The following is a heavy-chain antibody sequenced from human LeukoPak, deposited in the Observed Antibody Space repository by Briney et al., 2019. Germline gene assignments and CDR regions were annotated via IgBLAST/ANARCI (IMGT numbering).Heavy chain of an antibody. V-gene: IGHV3-23*01. CDR3: AKRGIVIRAVIIIGFHKEAYYFDY. J-gene: IGHJ4*02. CDR1: GFTFSHYA. CDR2: ISSSGDNT. Sequence: PGGSLRLSCAASGFTFSHYAMSWVRQAPGKGVQWVSGISSSGDNTYYADSVKGRFIISRDTSKNTVYLQMNSLRVEDTAVYFCAKRGIVIRAVIIIGFHKEAYYFDYWGQGILVTVSS. D-gene: IGHD3-10*01.